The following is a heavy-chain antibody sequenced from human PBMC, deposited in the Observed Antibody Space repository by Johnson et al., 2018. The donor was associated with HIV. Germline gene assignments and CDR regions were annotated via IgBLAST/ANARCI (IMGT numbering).Heavy chain of an antibody. J-gene: IGHJ3*02. CDR3: AKEALRGGEYDAFDI. V-gene: IGHV3-30*02. Sequence: VQLVESGGGVVQPGGSLRLSCAASGFTFSRYGMHWVRQAPGKGLEWVAFIRYDGNNKYYADSVKGRFTISRDNSKNTLYLQMKSLRVEDTAVYYCAKEALRGGEYDAFDIWGQGTMVTVS. D-gene: IGHD2-15*01. CDR1: GFTFSRYG. CDR2: IRYDGNNK.